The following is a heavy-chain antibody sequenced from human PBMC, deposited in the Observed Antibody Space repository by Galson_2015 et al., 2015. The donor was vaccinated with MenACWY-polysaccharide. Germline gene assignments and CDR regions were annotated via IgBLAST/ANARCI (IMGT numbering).Heavy chain of an antibody. J-gene: IGHJ5*02. CDR1: GFSLSTSEVG. Sequence: PALVKPTQTLTLTCTFSGFSLSTSEVGAGWIRQPPGKALEWLALIYWNDDKRYSPSLKSRLTITKDTSKNQVVLTMTNMDPVDTATYYCAHRGGYCSGGTCWRWFDPWGQGTLVTVSS. CDR2: IYWNDDK. CDR3: AHRGGYCSGGTCWRWFDP. V-gene: IGHV2-5*01. D-gene: IGHD2-15*01.